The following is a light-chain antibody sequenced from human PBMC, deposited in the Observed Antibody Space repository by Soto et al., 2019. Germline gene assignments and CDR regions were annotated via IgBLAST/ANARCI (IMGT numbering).Light chain of an antibody. V-gene: IGLV1-40*01. CDR3: QSHDSRVSLLYV. CDR1: SSNIGAGFD. J-gene: IGLJ1*01. Sequence: QSVLTQPPSVSGAPGQRVTISCTGSSSNIGAGFDVHWYKQLPGAAPKVLIYGNTNRPSGVPDRFSASKSGTSASLVITGLQAEDEADYYCQSHDSRVSLLYVFGTGTKLTVL. CDR2: GNT.